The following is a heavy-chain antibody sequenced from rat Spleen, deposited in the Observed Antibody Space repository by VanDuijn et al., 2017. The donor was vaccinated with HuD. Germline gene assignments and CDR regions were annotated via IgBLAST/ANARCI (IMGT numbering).Heavy chain of an antibody. V-gene: IGHV2-47*01. CDR3: ARGSAFFDY. J-gene: IGHJ3*01. D-gene: IGHD3-3*01. CDR1: GLSLNSNS. CDR2: IWSHGGI. Sequence: QVQLKESGPGLEQPSQTLSLTCSVSGLSLNSNSVSWIRQPPGKGLAWMGVIWSHGGIDYNSAFKSRLSISRDTSKSQVFLKMNSLQTEDTAMYFCARGSAFFDYWGQGTLVIVSS.